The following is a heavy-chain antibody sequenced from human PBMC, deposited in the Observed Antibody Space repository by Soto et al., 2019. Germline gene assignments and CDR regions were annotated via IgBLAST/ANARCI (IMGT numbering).Heavy chain of an antibody. CDR2: IIPIFGTA. CDR3: ASGPLGYCSSTSCYDFLEFDP. D-gene: IGHD2-2*01. V-gene: IGHV1-69*06. CDR1: GGTFSSYA. J-gene: IGHJ5*02. Sequence: SVKVSCKASGGTFSSYAISWVRQAPGQGLEWMGGIIPIFGTANYAQKFQGRVTITADKSTSTAYMELSSLRSEDTAVYYCASGPLGYCSSTSCYDFLEFDPWGQGTLVTVSS.